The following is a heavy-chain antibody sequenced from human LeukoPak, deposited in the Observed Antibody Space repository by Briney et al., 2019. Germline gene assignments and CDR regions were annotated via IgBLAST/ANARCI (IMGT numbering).Heavy chain of an antibody. CDR1: GGSLSDYS. J-gene: IGHJ4*02. D-gene: IGHD6-25*01. Sequence: LETLSLTCTVSGGSLSDYSWSWIRQPPGKGLEWMGNIYYSGSANHNPSLKSRVTISRDTSKNQFSLKLTSVTTADTAVYYCARAGGVKTAALDLDYWGQGTLVTVSS. CDR2: IYYSGSA. V-gene: IGHV4-59*01. CDR3: ARAGGVKTAALDLDY.